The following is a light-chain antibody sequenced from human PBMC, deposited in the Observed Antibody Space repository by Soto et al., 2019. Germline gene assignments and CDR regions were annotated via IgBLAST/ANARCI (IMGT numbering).Light chain of an antibody. CDR1: RSDVGSFNY. CDR3: SSYTSTSTLGV. CDR2: EVS. V-gene: IGLV2-14*01. Sequence: QSALTQPASVSGSPGQSITISCTGTRSDVGSFNYVSWYQHHPGKAPKLLIYEVSNRPSGVSNRFSGSKSGNTASLTISGLQAEDEADYYCSSYTSTSTLGVFGTGTKLTVL. J-gene: IGLJ1*01.